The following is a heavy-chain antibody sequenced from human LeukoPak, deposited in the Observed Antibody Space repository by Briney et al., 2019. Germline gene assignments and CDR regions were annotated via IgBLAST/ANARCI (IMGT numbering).Heavy chain of an antibody. Sequence: GGSLRLSCAASGFTVSSNCMSWVRQAPGKGLEWVSVIFGRTYYADSVKGRFTISRDNSKNTLYLQMNSLRAEDTAVYYCANVDNSGYYSFDYWGQGTLVTVSS. CDR3: ANVDNSGYYSFDY. CDR2: IFGRT. D-gene: IGHD3-22*01. CDR1: GFTVSSNC. V-gene: IGHV3-53*01. J-gene: IGHJ4*02.